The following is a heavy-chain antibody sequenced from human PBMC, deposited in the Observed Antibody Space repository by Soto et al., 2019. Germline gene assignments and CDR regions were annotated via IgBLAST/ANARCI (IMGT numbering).Heavy chain of an antibody. CDR2: IIPISDTA. D-gene: IGHD2-8*01. CDR1: GGTLSSYV. V-gene: IGHV1-69*12. J-gene: IGHJ5*02. CDR3: ARGLYYWFDP. Sequence: QVQLVQSGAEVKKPGSSVKVSYKASGGTLSSYVISWVRQAPGQGLEWMGGIIPISDTANYAQKFQGRVTITADESTSTAYMELSSLRSEDTAVYYCARGLYYWFDPWGQGTLVTVSS.